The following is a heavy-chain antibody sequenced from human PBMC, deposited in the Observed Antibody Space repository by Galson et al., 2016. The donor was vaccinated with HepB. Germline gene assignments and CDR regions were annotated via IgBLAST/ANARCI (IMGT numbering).Heavy chain of an antibody. J-gene: IGHJ4*02. Sequence: PALVKPTQTLTLTCIFSGFSLSTPGVGVGWMRQPPGKTLEWLAHIYWDGDERYSPSLKSRLTITKDTSKNRVVLTMTNMDPVDTATYYCVHIVHSGSYYYFAYWGQGTLVTVSS. CDR1: GFSLSTPGVG. CDR2: IYWDGDE. CDR3: VHIVHSGSYYYFAY. D-gene: IGHD1-26*01. V-gene: IGHV2-5*02.